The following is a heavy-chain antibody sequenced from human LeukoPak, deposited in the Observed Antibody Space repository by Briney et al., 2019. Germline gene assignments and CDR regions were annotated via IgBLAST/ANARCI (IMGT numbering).Heavy chain of an antibody. CDR1: GYTFTGYY. CDR2: INPSGGST. J-gene: IGHJ4*02. Sequence: ASVKVSCKASGYTFTGYYMHWLRQAPGQGLEWMGIINPSGGSTSYAQKFQGRVTMTRDTSTSTVYMELSSLRSEDTAVYYCARDFSDYGSGSYSLDYWGQGTLVTVSS. CDR3: ARDFSDYGSGSYSLDY. V-gene: IGHV1-46*01. D-gene: IGHD3-10*01.